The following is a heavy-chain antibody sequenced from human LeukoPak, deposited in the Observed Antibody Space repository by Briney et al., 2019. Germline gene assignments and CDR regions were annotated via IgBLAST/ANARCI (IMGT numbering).Heavy chain of an antibody. CDR2: IYSTGIT. Sequence: PSETLSLTCTVSGGSISGYYWSWIRQPPGKGLELIGYIYSTGITDYNSSLTSRVTISVDTSKNQFSLKLSSVTAADTAVYYCARFIGSSGYYDYWGHGTLVTVPS. D-gene: IGHD3-22*01. CDR3: ARFIGSSGYYDY. V-gene: IGHV4-59*01. CDR1: GGSISGYY. J-gene: IGHJ4*01.